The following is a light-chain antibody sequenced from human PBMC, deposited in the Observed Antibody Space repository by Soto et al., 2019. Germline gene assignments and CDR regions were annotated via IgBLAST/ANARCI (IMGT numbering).Light chain of an antibody. CDR2: GVS. J-gene: IGKJ3*01. CDR1: QNVAGSY. CDR3: QQYGRSPLFS. V-gene: IGKV3-20*01. Sequence: EIVLTQSPGTLSLSPGERGTLSWRASQNVAGSYIAWYQQKPGQAPRLLIYGVSNRASGIPDRFSGSGSGTDFTLTISRLEPEDSAVYYCQQYGRSPLFSFGPGTKVDVK.